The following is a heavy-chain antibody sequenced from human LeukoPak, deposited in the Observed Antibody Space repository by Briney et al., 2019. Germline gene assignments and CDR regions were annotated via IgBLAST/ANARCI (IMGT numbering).Heavy chain of an antibody. Sequence: PGGSLRLSCAASGFTFDDYAMHWVRQAPGKGLEWVSGISWNSGSIGYADSVKGRFTISRDNAKNSLYLQMNSLRAEDTALYYCAKGVPGATPYGDAFDIWGQGTMVTVSS. V-gene: IGHV3-9*01. CDR2: ISWNSGSI. CDR3: AKGVPGATPYGDAFDI. J-gene: IGHJ3*02. CDR1: GFTFDDYA. D-gene: IGHD5-24*01.